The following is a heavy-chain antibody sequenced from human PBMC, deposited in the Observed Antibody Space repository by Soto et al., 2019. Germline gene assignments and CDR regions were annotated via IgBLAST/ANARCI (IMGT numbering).Heavy chain of an antibody. J-gene: IGHJ4*02. D-gene: IGHD2-2*01. CDR2: INAANGNT. CDR3: ARATRYCSSTSCYLDY. CDR1: GYTFTSYA. V-gene: IGHV1-3*01. Sequence: QVQLVQSGAEVKKPGASVKVSCKASGYTFTSYAMHWVRQAPGQRLEWMGWINAANGNTKYSQKFQGRVTITRDTSASTAYMELSSLRSEDTAVYYCARATRYCSSTSCYLDYWGQGTLVTVSS.